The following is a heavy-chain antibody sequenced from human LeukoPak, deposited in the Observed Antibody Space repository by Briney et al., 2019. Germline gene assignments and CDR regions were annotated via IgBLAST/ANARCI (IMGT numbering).Heavy chain of an antibody. CDR3: ARGGDYIWGTFRPIDY. D-gene: IGHD3-16*02. CDR1: GGSVRSGSYY. CDR2: IFHNGST. V-gene: IGHV4-61*01. Sequence: SETLSLSCSVSGGSVRSGSYYWAWIRQPPGTGLEWIGYIFHNGSTNYNPSLKSRVTISIDPSTNQFSLRLNSVAAADTAVYFCARGGDYIWGTFRPIDYWGQGSLVIVSS. J-gene: IGHJ4*02.